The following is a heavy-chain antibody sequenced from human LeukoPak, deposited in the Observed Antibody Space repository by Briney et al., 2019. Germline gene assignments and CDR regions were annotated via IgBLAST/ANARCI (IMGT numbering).Heavy chain of an antibody. CDR1: GGSISSYY. V-gene: IGHV4-59*01. D-gene: IGHD3-3*01. Sequence: KPSETLSLTCTVSGGSISSYYWSWIRQPPGKGLEWIGYIYYSGSTNYNPSLKSRVTISVDTSKNQFSLKLSTVTAADTAVYYCASTSYDFWSGYSSLGYWGQGTLVTVSS. J-gene: IGHJ4*02. CDR3: ASTSYDFWSGYSSLGY. CDR2: IYYSGST.